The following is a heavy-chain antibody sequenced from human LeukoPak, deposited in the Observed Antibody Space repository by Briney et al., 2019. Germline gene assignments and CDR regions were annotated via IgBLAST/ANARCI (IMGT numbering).Heavy chain of an antibody. CDR1: GASMSSYY. CDR3: ARDIYSSSWTAPYY. D-gene: IGHD6-13*01. CDR2: ISDTGST. V-gene: IGHV4-59*01. Sequence: SETLSLTCSVYGASMSSYYWSWIRQPAGEGLEYIGYISDTGSTNYNPSLMSRVTISVDTSKNQFSLNLKSVTAADTAVYYCARDIYSSSWTAPYYWGQGTLVTVSS. J-gene: IGHJ4*02.